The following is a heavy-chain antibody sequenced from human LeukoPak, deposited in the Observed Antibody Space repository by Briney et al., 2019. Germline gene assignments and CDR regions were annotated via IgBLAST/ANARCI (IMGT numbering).Heavy chain of an antibody. CDR3: ATKLTFGSTADY. V-gene: IGHV3-23*01. Sequence: GGSLRLSCAASGLTFSDYAMNWVRQAPGKGLEWVSTISGSGDTTYYAASVKGPFTISRDNSKNTLYLQMNSLRAEDTAVYYCATKLTFGSTADYWGRGTLVTVSS. J-gene: IGHJ4*02. CDR1: GLTFSDYA. CDR2: ISGSGDTT. D-gene: IGHD3-10*01.